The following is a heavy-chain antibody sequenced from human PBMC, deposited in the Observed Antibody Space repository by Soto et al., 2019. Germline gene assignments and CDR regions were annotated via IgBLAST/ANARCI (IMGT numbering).Heavy chain of an antibody. J-gene: IGHJ3*02. CDR2: ISSSSSYT. CDR3: ARYLSAEGAFDI. CDR1: GFTFSDYY. D-gene: IGHD3-10*01. Sequence: QVQLVESGGGLVKPGGSLRLSCAASGFTFSDYYMSWIRQAPGKGLEWVSYISSSSSYTNYADSVKGRFTISRDNAKNSLYLQVNSLRAEDTAVYYCARYLSAEGAFDIWGQGTMVTVSS. V-gene: IGHV3-11*05.